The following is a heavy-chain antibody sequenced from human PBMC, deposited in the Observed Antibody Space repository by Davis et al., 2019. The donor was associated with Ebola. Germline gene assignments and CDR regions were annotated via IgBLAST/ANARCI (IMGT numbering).Heavy chain of an antibody. CDR3: ARRNHYDFWSGYLI. D-gene: IGHD3-3*01. J-gene: IGHJ4*02. CDR2: IYPGDSDT. CDR1: GYSFTSYW. V-gene: IGHV5-51*01. Sequence: PGGSLRLSCKGSGYSFTSYWIGWVRQMPGKGLEWMGIIYPGDSDTRYSPSFPGQVTISADKSISTAHLQWSSLKASDTAMYYCARRNHYDFWSGYLIWGQGTLVTVSS.